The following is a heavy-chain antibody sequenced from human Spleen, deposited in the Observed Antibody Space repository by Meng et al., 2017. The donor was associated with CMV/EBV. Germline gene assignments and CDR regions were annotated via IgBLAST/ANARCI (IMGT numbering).Heavy chain of an antibody. CDR1: GFTFSDVW. D-gene: IGHD3-22*01. Sequence: GGSLRLSCTTSGFTFSDVWMSWVRQAPGKGLQWVGRIKSKIAGETAEYAAPVKGRFTISRDNPKNTLYLQMYSLKTEDTAVYYCARAQTKYYDSSGYYFWGQGTLVTVSS. CDR3: ARAQTKYYDSSGYYF. V-gene: IGHV3-15*01. J-gene: IGHJ4*02. CDR2: IKSKIAGETA.